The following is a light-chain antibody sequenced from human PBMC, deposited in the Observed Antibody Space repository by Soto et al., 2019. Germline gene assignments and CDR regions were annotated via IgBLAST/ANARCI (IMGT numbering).Light chain of an antibody. CDR1: QSIHDS. CDR3: QQFYSVIVT. V-gene: IGKV4-1*01. CDR2: RSS. Sequence: DIVMTQSPDSLAVSLGETATISCKSSQSIHDSITWYQQRPGQPPRLLIYRSSTRDFGVPDRFTGAGSWTDFTLTINNLQAEDVAVYYCQQFYSVIVTFGQGTRLEIK. J-gene: IGKJ5*01.